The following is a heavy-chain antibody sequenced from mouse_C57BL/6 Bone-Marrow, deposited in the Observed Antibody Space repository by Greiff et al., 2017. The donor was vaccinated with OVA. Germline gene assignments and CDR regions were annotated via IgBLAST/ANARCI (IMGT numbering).Heavy chain of an antibody. J-gene: IGHJ2*01. CDR2: INPGSGGT. CDR3: ARYDGYYPLFDY. CDR1: GYAFTNYL. Sequence: QVQLQQSGAELVRPGTSVKVSCKASGYAFTNYLIEWVKQRPGQGLEWIGVINPGSGGTNYNEKFKGKATLTADKSSSTAYMQLSSLTSEDSAVYVCARYDGYYPLFDYWGQGTTLTVSS. V-gene: IGHV1-54*01. D-gene: IGHD2-3*01.